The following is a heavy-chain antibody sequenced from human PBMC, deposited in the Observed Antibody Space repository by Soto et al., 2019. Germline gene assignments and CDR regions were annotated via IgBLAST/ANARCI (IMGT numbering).Heavy chain of an antibody. J-gene: IGHJ5*02. CDR2: FNGNGGGT. CDR3: AKDNSLHWFVP. V-gene: IGHV3-23*01. Sequence: EVQLLESGGGLVQPGGSVRLACATSGFSFSTYAMTWVRQAPGKGLEWVSTFNGNGGGTYYADSVKGRFTISRDNSKNTLYLQMDSLRAEDTATYYCAKDNSLHWFVPWGLGTLVTVSS. CDR1: GFSFSTYA. D-gene: IGHD2-15*01.